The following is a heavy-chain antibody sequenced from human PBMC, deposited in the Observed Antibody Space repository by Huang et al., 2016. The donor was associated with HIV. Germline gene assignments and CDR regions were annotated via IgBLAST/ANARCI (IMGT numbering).Heavy chain of an antibody. Sequence: EVQLEEFGGRLVQPGRSLRLSCATYGFKFDDYAMHGVRQVPGGGWGWVSGSSWTSGDILYADSVRGRFAISRDNAVKSLYLQMDSLRREDTALYYCVKDRRMRGSGWTFFDNWGQGTLVDVSS. CDR3: VKDRRMRGSGWTFFDN. V-gene: IGHV3-9*01. J-gene: IGHJ4*02. CDR2: SSWTSGDI. D-gene: IGHD6-19*01. CDR1: GFKFDDYA.